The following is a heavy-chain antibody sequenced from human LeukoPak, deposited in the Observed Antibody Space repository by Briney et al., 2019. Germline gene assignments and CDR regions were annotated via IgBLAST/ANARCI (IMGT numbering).Heavy chain of an antibody. CDR3: AKRNTMVRGGPCFDY. Sequence: PGRSLRLSCAASGFRFSSSAMNWVRQAPGKGLEWVSIIFGNGDTTYYADSVKGRFTVSRDNSKDTLYLQMNDLRPDDTAIYYCAKRNTMVRGGPCFDYWGQGLLVTVSS. V-gene: IGHV3-23*01. CDR1: GFRFSSSA. CDR2: IFGNGDTT. J-gene: IGHJ4*02. D-gene: IGHD3-10*01.